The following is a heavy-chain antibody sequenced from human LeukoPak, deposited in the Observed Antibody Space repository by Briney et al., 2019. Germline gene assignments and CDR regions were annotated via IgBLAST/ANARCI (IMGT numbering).Heavy chain of an antibody. CDR2: IGGSGGST. Sequence: PGGSLRLSCAASGFTVSSNYMSWVRQAPGKGLDWVSTIGGSGGSTYYTDSVKGRFTISRDNSKNTLYLQMNSLRAEDTAVYYCAKSGYYDILTGYYEGYYYYYMDVWGKGTTVTISS. D-gene: IGHD3-9*01. V-gene: IGHV3-23*01. J-gene: IGHJ6*03. CDR1: GFTVSSNY. CDR3: AKSGYYDILTGYYEGYYYYYMDV.